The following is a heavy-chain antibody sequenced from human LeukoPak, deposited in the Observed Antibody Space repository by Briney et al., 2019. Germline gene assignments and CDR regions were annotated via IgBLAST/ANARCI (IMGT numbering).Heavy chain of an antibody. Sequence: SETLSLTCTVSGGSISSYYWSWIRQPPGKGLEWIGYIYYSGSTNYNPSLKSRVTISVDTSNNQFSLKLTSVTAADTAVYYCAREAYYYDNSGYWDAFDIWGQGTMVTVSS. D-gene: IGHD3-22*01. CDR2: IYYSGST. CDR3: AREAYYYDNSGYWDAFDI. CDR1: GGSISSYY. J-gene: IGHJ3*02. V-gene: IGHV4-59*12.